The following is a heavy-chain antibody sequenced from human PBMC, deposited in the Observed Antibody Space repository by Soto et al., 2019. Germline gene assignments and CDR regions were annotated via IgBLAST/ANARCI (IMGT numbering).Heavy chain of an antibody. CDR2: ISPGSNYI. J-gene: IGHJ5*02. Sequence: PGGSLRRSCDASAVPHRDHRMNWVHQAPGKGLEWLSYISPGSNYIEYADSVQGRHSMSRDSAKNSVFLQMNSLTDEDTAMYYCVGGGGGGQLDLWGKGTRGTVAS. V-gene: IGHV3-21*05. CDR3: VGGGGGGQLDL. CDR1: AVPHRDHR. D-gene: IGHD2-21*01.